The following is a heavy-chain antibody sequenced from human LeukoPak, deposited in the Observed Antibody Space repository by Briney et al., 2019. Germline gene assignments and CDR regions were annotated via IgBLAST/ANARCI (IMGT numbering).Heavy chain of an antibody. CDR1: GFTFGDYA. D-gene: IGHD6-13*01. J-gene: IGHJ4*02. CDR2: IRSKAYGGTT. V-gene: IGHV3-49*03. CDR3: TRGASSSWPATRHYFDY. Sequence: GGSLRLSCTASGFTFGDYAMSWFRQAPGKGLEWVGFIRSKAYGGTTEYAASVKGRFTISRDDSKSIAYLQMNSLKTEDTAVYYCTRGASSSWPATRHYFDYWGQGTLVTVSS.